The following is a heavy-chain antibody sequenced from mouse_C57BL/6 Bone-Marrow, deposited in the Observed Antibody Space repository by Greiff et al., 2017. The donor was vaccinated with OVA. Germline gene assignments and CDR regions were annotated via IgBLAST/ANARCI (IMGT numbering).Heavy chain of an antibody. J-gene: IGHJ3*01. V-gene: IGHV2-5*01. Sequence: VQLQESGPGLVQPSQSLSITCTVSGFSLTSYGVHWVRQSPGKGLEWLGVIWRGGSTDSNAAFMSRLSITKDNSKSQVFFKMNSLQADDTAIYYCAKPYSNYEAWFAYWGQGTLVTVSA. CDR2: IWRGGST. CDR3: AKPYSNYEAWFAY. D-gene: IGHD2-5*01. CDR1: GFSLTSYG.